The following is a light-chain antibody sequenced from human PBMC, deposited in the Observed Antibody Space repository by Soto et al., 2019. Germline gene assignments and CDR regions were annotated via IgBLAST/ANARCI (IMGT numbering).Light chain of an antibody. CDR1: SRDVGAYNF. V-gene: IGLV2-14*03. CDR3: SSYTTINNLWV. CDR2: DIA. J-gene: IGLJ3*02. Sequence: SALTQPASVSGSPGQSVTISCTGISRDVGAYNFVSWYQQHPGRAPQLIIFDIADRPSGVSSRFSGSRSGSTASLTISGLQAEDEADYYCSSYTTINNLWVFGGGTKLTVL.